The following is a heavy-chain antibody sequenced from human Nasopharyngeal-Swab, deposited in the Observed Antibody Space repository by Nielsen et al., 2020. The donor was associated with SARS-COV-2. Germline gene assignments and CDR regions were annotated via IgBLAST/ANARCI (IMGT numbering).Heavy chain of an antibody. CDR3: ASAGGGGDWH. Sequence: GGSLRLSCAASGFIFSSYGMHWVRQAPGKGLEWVALIWYDGSNKYYADSVKGRFTISRDNSKNTLYLQMNSLRAEDTAVYYCASAGGGGDWHWGQGTLVTVSS. D-gene: IGHD2-21*02. J-gene: IGHJ4*02. V-gene: IGHV3-33*01. CDR2: IWYDGSNK. CDR1: GFIFSSYG.